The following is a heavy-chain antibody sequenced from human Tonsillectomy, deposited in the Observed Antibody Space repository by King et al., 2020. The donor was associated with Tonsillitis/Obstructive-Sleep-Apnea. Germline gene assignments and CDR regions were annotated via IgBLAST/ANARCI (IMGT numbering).Heavy chain of an antibody. D-gene: IGHD2-15*01. J-gene: IGHJ4*02. V-gene: IGHV4-59*01. CDR2: IYYSGST. CDR1: GGSISSYY. Sequence: QLQESGPGLVKPSETLSLTCTVSGGSISSYYWSWIRQPPGKGLEWIGYIYYSGSTNYNPSLKSRVTISVDTSKNQFSLNLSSVTAADTAVYYCARGIKALDYWGQGTLVTVSS. CDR3: ARGIKALDY.